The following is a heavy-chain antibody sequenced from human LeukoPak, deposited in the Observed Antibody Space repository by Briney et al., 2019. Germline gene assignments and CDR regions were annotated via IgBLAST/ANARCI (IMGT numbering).Heavy chain of an antibody. D-gene: IGHD6-13*01. V-gene: IGHV5-51*01. Sequence: GESLKISCQGSGYSFTSYWIGWVRQMPGKGLEWMGIIYPGDSDTRYSPSFQGQVTISADKSISTAYLQWSSLKASDTAMYYCARKQPAGTLPYYYGMDVWGQGTTVTVSS. J-gene: IGHJ6*02. CDR1: GYSFTSYW. CDR2: IYPGDSDT. CDR3: ARKQPAGTLPYYYGMDV.